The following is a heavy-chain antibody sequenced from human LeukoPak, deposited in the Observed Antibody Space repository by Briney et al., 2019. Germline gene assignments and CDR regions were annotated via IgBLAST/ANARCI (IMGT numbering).Heavy chain of an antibody. D-gene: IGHD2/OR15-2a*01. V-gene: IGHV4-59*01. J-gene: IGHJ3*02. CDR3: ARFLRRHDAFDI. CDR2: IYYSGST. CDR1: GGSISSYY. Sequence: SETLSLTCTVSGGSISSYYWSWIRQPPGKGLEWIGYIYYSGSTNYNPSLKSRVTISVDTAKNQFSLKLSSVTPADTAVYYCARFLRRHDAFDIWGQGTMVTVSS.